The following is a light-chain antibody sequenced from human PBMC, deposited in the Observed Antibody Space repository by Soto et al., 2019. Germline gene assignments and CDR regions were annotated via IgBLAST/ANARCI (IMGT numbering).Light chain of an antibody. CDR1: QSVSNY. V-gene: IGKV3-20*01. J-gene: IGKJ1*01. CDR2: GAS. CDR3: QQYGSTRWT. Sequence: EIVLTQSPATLSLSPGERATLSCRASQSVSNYLAWYQKKPGQAPRLLIYGASSRATGIPDRFSGSGSGTDFSLTISRLEPEDFAVYYCQQYGSTRWTFGQGTKVDI.